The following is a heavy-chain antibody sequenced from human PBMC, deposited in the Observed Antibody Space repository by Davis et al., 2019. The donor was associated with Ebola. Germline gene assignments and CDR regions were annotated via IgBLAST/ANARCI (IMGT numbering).Heavy chain of an antibody. V-gene: IGHV3-30*19. CDR3: ARGLQWELRGVCVY. D-gene: IGHD1-26*01. CDR2: IWYDGSNK. Sequence: AGSLTLSCAASGFTFSSYGMHWVRQAPGKGLEWVAVIWYDGSNKYYADSVKGRFTISRDNSKNTLYLQMNSLSAEDTAVYYCARGLQWELRGVCVYWGQGTLVTVSS. CDR1: GFTFSSYG. J-gene: IGHJ4*02.